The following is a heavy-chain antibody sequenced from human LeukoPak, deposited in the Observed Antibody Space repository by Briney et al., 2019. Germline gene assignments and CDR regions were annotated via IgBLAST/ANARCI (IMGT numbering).Heavy chain of an antibody. Sequence: PGRSLRLSCAASGFTFSSYGMHWVRQAPGKGLEWVAVIWYDGSNKYYADSVKGRFTISRDNSKNTLCLQMNSLRAEDTAVYYCAKEVGDSSGFDYWGQGTLVTVSS. V-gene: IGHV3-33*06. CDR1: GFTFSSYG. CDR3: AKEVGDSSGFDY. J-gene: IGHJ4*02. CDR2: IWYDGSNK. D-gene: IGHD3-22*01.